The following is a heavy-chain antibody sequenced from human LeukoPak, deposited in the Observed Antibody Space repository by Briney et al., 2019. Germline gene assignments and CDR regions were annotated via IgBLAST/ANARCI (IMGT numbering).Heavy chain of an antibody. D-gene: IGHD6-13*01. CDR1: GGTFSSYA. CDR3: ARERIAAAGSDY. CDR2: IIPIFGTA. J-gene: IGHJ4*02. Sequence: ASVKVSCKASGGTFSSYAISWVRQAPGQGLEWMGGIIPIFGTANYAQKFQGRVTITADESTSTAYMELSSLRSEDTAVYYSARERIAAAGSDYWGQGALVTVSS. V-gene: IGHV1-69*13.